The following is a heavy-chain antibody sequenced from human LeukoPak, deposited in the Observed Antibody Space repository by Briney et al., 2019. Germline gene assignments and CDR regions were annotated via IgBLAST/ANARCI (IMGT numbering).Heavy chain of an antibody. CDR2: IYYSGST. CDR3: ARVRYSGDYYYFDY. V-gene: IGHV4-59*12. CDR1: GGSISSYY. D-gene: IGHD1-26*01. J-gene: IGHJ4*02. Sequence: SETLSLTCTVSGGSISSYYWSWIRQPPGKGLEWIGYIYYSGSTNYNPSLKSRVTISVDTSKNQFSLKLSSVTAADTAVYYCARVRYSGDYYYFDYWGQGTLVTVSS.